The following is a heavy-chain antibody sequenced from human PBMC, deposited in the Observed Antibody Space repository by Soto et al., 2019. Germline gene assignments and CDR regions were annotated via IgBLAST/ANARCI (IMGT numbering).Heavy chain of an antibody. Sequence: QVQLVESGGGVVQPGRSLRLSCAASGFTFSSYGMHWVRQAPGKGLEWVAVISYDGSNKYYADSVKGRFTISRDNSKNTLYLQMNSLRAEDTAVYYCADPIGVTHYYDSSAQPAFDIWGQGTMVTVSS. J-gene: IGHJ3*02. CDR3: ADPIGVTHYYDSSAQPAFDI. V-gene: IGHV3-30*03. CDR2: ISYDGSNK. CDR1: GFTFSSYG. D-gene: IGHD3-22*01.